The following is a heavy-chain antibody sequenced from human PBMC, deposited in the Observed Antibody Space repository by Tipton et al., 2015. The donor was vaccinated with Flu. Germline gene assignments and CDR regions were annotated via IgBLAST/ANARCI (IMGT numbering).Heavy chain of an antibody. D-gene: IGHD4-23*01. CDR2: INHSGST. CDR3: ARGTYGGGDY. Sequence: GSLRLSCAVYGGSFSGYYWSWIRQPPGKGLEWIGEINHSGSTNYNPSLKSRVTISVDTCKNQFSLKLSSVTAADTAVYYCARGTYGGGDYWGQGTLVTVSS. V-gene: IGHV4-34*01. J-gene: IGHJ4*02. CDR1: GGSFSGYY.